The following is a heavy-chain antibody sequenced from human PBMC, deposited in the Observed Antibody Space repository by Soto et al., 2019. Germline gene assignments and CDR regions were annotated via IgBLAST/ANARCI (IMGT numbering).Heavy chain of an antibody. CDR1: GFTFSSYW. J-gene: IGHJ4*02. Sequence: PGGSLRLSCAASGFTFSSYWMHWVRQAPGKGLEWVSRIGTGSGRTYYADSVKGRFTISRDNSKNTLYLQMNSLRVEDTAVYYCAKLEGFDFDYWGQGILVTVSS. D-gene: IGHD3-10*01. CDR2: IGTGSGRT. CDR3: AKLEGFDFDY. V-gene: IGHV3-23*01.